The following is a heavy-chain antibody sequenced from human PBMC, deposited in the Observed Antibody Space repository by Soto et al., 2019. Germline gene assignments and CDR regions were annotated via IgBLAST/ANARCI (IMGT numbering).Heavy chain of an antibody. V-gene: IGHV1-18*01. J-gene: IGHJ4*02. D-gene: IGHD3-16*02. CDR1: GYTFTSYG. CDR3: ARDDDYVWGSYRLDY. CDR2: ISAYNGST. Sequence: ASVKVSCKASGYTFTSYGISWVRQAPGQGLEWMGWISAYNGSTNYAQKLQGRVTMTTDTSTSTAYMELRSLRSDDTAVYYCARDDDYVWGSYRLDYWGQGTLVTVSS.